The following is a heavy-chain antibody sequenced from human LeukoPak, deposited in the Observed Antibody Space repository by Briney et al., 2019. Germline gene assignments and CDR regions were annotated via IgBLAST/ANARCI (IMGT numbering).Heavy chain of an antibody. D-gene: IGHD4-17*01. CDR3: AKDLSFMTTVTTYFDY. Sequence: GGSLRLSCAASGFTFSNYGMSWVRQAPGKGLEWVSTVSDSPGGTYYADSVKGRFTISRDNSKNTLYLQMNSLRVEDTAVYYCAKDLSFMTTVTTYFDYWGQGTLVTVSS. CDR2: VSDSPGGT. J-gene: IGHJ4*02. CDR1: GFTFSNYG. V-gene: IGHV3-23*01.